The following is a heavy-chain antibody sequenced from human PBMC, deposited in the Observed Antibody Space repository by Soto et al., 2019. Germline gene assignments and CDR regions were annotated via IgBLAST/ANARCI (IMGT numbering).Heavy chain of an antibody. CDR1: GFTFSSYG. D-gene: IGHD3-10*01. CDR2: ISYDGSNK. Sequence: GGSLRLSCAASGFTFSSYGMHWVRQAPGKGLEWVAVISYDGSNKYYADSVKGRFTISRDNSKNTLYLQMNSLRAEDTAVYYCAKGTLHYYGSGSYYRGYNWFDPWGQGTLVTVSS. CDR3: AKGTLHYYGSGSYYRGYNWFDP. V-gene: IGHV3-30*18. J-gene: IGHJ5*02.